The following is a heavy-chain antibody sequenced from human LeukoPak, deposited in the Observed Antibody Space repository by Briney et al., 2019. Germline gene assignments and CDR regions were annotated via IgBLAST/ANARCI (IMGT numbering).Heavy chain of an antibody. CDR1: GFIFSSYA. Sequence: GGSLRLSCAASGFIFSSYAMHWVRQAPGKGLEWVAVISYDGSNKYYADSEKGRFTISRDNSKNTLYLQMNSLRAEDTAVYYCASYCSGGSCYGEPIDYWGQGTLVTVSS. CDR2: ISYDGSNK. CDR3: ASYCSGGSCYGEPIDY. J-gene: IGHJ4*02. D-gene: IGHD2-15*01. V-gene: IGHV3-30*14.